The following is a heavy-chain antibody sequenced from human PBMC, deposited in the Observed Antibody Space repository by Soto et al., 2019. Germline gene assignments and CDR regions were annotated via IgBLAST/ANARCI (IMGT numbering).Heavy chain of an antibody. CDR1: GGSISSYY. CDR3: ARFDPGSTAYYFDY. Sequence: PSETLSLTCTVSGGSISSYYWSWIRQPPGKGLEWIGYIYYSGSTNYNPSLKSRVTISVDTSTNQFSLKLYSVTAADTALYYCARFDPGSTAYYFDYWGQGTLVTVSS. V-gene: IGHV4-59*12. J-gene: IGHJ4*02. CDR2: IYYSGST. D-gene: IGHD2-2*01.